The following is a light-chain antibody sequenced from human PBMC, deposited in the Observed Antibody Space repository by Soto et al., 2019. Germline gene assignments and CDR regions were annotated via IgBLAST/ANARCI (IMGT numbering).Light chain of an antibody. CDR2: TAS. Sequence: DIQMTQSPSSVSASVGDRVTITCRASQDIGRWLAWFQQKPGEAPSLLIYTASTLHTGVSSRFSGSGSGTDFTLTITSLQPEDFATYYCHQGDSFPLTFGGGTKVEIK. J-gene: IGKJ4*01. V-gene: IGKV1-12*01. CDR1: QDIGRW. CDR3: HQGDSFPLT.